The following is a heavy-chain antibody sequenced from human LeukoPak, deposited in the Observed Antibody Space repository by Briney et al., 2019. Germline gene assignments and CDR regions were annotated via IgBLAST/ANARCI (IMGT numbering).Heavy chain of an antibody. CDR3: ARRERLLSWGYYMDV. J-gene: IGHJ6*03. V-gene: IGHV1-69*06. CDR2: IIPIFGTA. CDR1: GGTFSSYA. D-gene: IGHD3-22*01. Sequence: GASVKVSCKASGGTFSSYAISWVRQAPGQGLEWMGGIIPIFGTANYAQKFQGRVTITADKSTSTAYMELSSLRSGDTAVYYCARRERLLSWGYYMDVWGKGTTVTVSS.